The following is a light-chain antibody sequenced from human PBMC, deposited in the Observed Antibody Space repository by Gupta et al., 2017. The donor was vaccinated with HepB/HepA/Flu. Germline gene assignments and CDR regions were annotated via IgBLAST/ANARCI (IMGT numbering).Light chain of an antibody. CDR3: LQDSNYPRT. V-gene: IGKV1-6*01. Sequence: AIQMTQSPSSLSASVGDRVTITCRASQGIRNDLGWYQQKPGKAPSLLMYVSSRLQSGVPSRFSGSGSGTDFTLTISSLQPEDFATYYCLQDSNYPRTFGPGTKVEIK. CDR1: QGIRND. J-gene: IGKJ1*01. CDR2: VSS.